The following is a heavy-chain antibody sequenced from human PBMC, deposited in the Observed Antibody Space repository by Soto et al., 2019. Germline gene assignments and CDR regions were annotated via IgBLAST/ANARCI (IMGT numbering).Heavy chain of an antibody. CDR3: TTDRAMVRGVIILRDAFDI. J-gene: IGHJ3*02. CDR1: GFTFSNAW. V-gene: IGHV3-15*07. Sequence: GGSLRLSCAASGFTFSNAWMNWVRQAPGKGLEWVGRIKSKTDGGTTDYAAPVKGRFTISRDDSKNTLYLRMNTLKTEDTAVYYCTTDRAMVRGVIILRDAFDIWGQGTMVTVSS. CDR2: IKSKTDGGTT. D-gene: IGHD3-10*01.